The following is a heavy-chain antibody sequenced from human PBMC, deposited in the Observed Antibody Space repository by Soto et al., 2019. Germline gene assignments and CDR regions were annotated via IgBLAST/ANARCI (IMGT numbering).Heavy chain of an antibody. CDR2: IIPIFGTA. J-gene: IGHJ4*02. CDR3: ARHGYYPKFVVY. CDR1: GGTFSSYA. Sequence: GASVKVSCKASGGTFSSYAISWVRQAPGQGLEWMGGIIPIFGTANYAQKFQGRVTITADESTSTAYMELSSLRSEDTAVYYCARHGYYPKFVVYWGQGTLVTVSS. V-gene: IGHV1-69*13. D-gene: IGHD3-22*01.